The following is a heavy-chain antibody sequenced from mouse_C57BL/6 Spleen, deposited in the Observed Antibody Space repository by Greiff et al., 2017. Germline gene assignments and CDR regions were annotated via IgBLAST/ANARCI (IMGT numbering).Heavy chain of an antibody. D-gene: IGHD4-1*01. CDR3: ARAMGLDYWYFDV. V-gene: IGHV1-80*01. CDR1: GYAFSSYW. Sequence: QVQLQQSGAELVKPGASVKISCKASGYAFSSYWMNWVKQRPGKRLEWIGQIYPGDGDTNYNGKFKGKATLTADKSSSTAYMQLSSLTSEDSAVYFCARAMGLDYWYFDVWGTGTTVTVSS. J-gene: IGHJ1*03. CDR2: IYPGDGDT.